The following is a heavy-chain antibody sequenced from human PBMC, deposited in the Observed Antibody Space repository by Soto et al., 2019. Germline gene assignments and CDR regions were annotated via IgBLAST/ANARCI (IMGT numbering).Heavy chain of an antibody. CDR3: ARDPIDLVNLGDAFDI. CDR2: IYYSGST. Sequence: SETLSLTCTVSGGSISSGDYYWSWIRQPPGKGLEWIGYIYYSGSTYYNPSLKSRVTISVDTSRNQFSLKLSSVTAADTAVYYCARDPIDLVNLGDAFDIWGQGTMVTVSS. J-gene: IGHJ3*02. CDR1: GGSISSGDYY. V-gene: IGHV4-30-4*01. D-gene: IGHD2-21*01.